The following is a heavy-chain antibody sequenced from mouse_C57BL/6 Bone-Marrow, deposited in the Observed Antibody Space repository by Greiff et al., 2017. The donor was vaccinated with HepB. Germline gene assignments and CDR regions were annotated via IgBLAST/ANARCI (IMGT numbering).Heavy chain of an antibody. D-gene: IGHD1-1*01. CDR2: ISSGGSYT. CDR3: ARHLITTVWYFDV. CDR1: GFTFSSYG. V-gene: IGHV5-6*01. Sequence: EVKLVESGGDLVKPGGSLKLPCAASGFTFSSYGMSWVRQTPDKRLEWVATISSGGSYTYYPDSVKGRFTISRDNAKNTLYLQMSSLKSEDTAMYYCARHLITTVWYFDVWGTGTTVTVSS. J-gene: IGHJ1*03.